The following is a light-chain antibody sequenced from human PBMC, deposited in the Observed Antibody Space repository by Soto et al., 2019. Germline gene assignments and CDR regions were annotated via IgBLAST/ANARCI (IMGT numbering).Light chain of an antibody. J-gene: IGLJ2*01. Sequence: QLVLTQPPSVSGAPGQRVSISCTGSSSNIGAGYDVHWYQQLPGTAPKLLIFGNSNRPSGVPDRFSGSKSGTSASLAITGLQAEDEADYYCQSYDSRLSDVVFGGGTKLTVL. V-gene: IGLV1-40*01. CDR2: GNS. CDR1: SSNIGAGYD. CDR3: QSYDSRLSDVV.